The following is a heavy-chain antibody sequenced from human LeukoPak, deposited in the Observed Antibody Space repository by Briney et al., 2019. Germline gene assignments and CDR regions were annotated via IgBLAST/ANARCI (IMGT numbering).Heavy chain of an antibody. CDR3: AKAATTTYYYDSSGYHDY. Sequence: GGSLRLSCAASGFTFSSYAISWVRQAPGKGLEWVSAISGSGGSTYYADSVKGRFTISRDNSKNTLYLQVNSLRAEDTAVYYCAKAATTTYYYDSSGYHDYWGQGTLVTVSS. V-gene: IGHV3-23*01. D-gene: IGHD3-22*01. CDR1: GFTFSSYA. J-gene: IGHJ4*02. CDR2: ISGSGGST.